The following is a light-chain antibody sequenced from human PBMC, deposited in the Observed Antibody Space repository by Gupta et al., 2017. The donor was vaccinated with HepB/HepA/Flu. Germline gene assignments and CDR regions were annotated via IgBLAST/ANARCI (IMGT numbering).Light chain of an antibody. CDR2: GAS. Sequence: EIVMTQSPATLSVSPGERATLSCRASQSVSSNLAWYQQKPGRAPRLLIYGASTRDTGIPARFSGSGYGIDFTLTISSRQSEDFAVYYCQQYNGPRRITFGQGTRLEIK. CDR1: QSVSSN. CDR3: QQYNGPRRIT. V-gene: IGKV3-15*01. J-gene: IGKJ5*01.